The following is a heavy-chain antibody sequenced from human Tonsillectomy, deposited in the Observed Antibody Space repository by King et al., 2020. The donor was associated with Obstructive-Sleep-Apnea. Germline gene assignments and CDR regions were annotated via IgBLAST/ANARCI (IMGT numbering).Heavy chain of an antibody. D-gene: IGHD3-9*01. V-gene: IGHV3-48*04. Sequence: VQLVESGGGWVQPGGSLRLSCVASGFTLRDFSMNWVRQPPGKGLEWVSYVSRRSEAIHYTDSVRGRFAIFRDDAKNSVYLQMDRLRAEDSGVYYCARDQMTRGLTWYGFDYWGQGILVTVSS. CDR3: ARDQMTRGLTWYGFDY. CDR1: GFTLRDFS. J-gene: IGHJ4*02. CDR2: VSRRSEAI.